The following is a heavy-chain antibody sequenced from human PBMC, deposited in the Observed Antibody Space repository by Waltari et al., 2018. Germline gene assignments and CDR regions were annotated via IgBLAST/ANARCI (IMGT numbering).Heavy chain of an antibody. CDR2: ISYTGTT. D-gene: IGHD3-16*01. CDR3: ATYVGASIGTAAFDV. J-gene: IGHJ3*01. CDR1: GGSILSNRHY. V-gene: IGHV4-39*01. Sequence: QLHLQEAGPGLVKPSETLSLPCSVSGGSILSNRHYWAWIHQPPGKGLEWTATISYTGTTYYNPSLKSRVTISVDTSKNQFSLKLSSVTAADTAVYYCATYVGASIGTAAFDVWGQCTMVTVSS.